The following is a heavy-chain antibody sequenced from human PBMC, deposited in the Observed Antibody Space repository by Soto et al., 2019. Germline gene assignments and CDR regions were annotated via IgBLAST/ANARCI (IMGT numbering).Heavy chain of an antibody. CDR2: IWYDGSNK. Sequence: QVQLVESGGGVVQPGRSLRLSCAASGFTFSSYGMHWVRQAPGKGLEWVAVIWYDGSNKYYADSVKGRFTISRDNSTNTLYLQMHSLRAEDPAVYYCARDKGRWGLPTNWGQGTLVTVSS. V-gene: IGHV3-33*01. D-gene: IGHD3-16*01. CDR1: GFTFSSYG. CDR3: ARDKGRWGLPTN. J-gene: IGHJ4*02.